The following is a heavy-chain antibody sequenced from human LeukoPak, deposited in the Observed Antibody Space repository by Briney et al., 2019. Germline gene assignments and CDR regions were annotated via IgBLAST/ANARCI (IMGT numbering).Heavy chain of an antibody. CDR2: INPSGGST. D-gene: IGHD2-15*01. Sequence: ASVKVSCKAFGYTFTSYYMHWVRQAPGQGLEWMGIINPSGGSTSYAQKFQGRVTMTRDTSTSTVYMELSSLRSEDTAVYYCARAGYCSGGSCYGALDYWGQGTLVTVSS. CDR3: ARAGYCSGGSCYGALDY. CDR1: GYTFTSYY. J-gene: IGHJ4*02. V-gene: IGHV1-46*01.